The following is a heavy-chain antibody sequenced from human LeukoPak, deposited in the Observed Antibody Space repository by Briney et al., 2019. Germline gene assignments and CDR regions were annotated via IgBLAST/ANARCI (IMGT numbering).Heavy chain of an antibody. CDR1: GFTFSSYW. CDR2: IKQDGSEK. Sequence: GGSLRLSCAASGFTFSSYWMSWVRQAPGKGLEWVANIKQDGSEKYYVDSVKGRFSISRDNAKNSLYLQMNSLRAEDTAVYYCAREGMSYSAPYWGQGPLVTVSS. D-gene: IGHD1-26*01. CDR3: AREGMSYSAPY. J-gene: IGHJ4*02. V-gene: IGHV3-7*01.